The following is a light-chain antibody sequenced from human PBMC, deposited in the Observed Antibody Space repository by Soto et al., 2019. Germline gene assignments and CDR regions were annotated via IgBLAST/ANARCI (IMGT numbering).Light chain of an antibody. CDR1: QSLLHSDGQTD. J-gene: IGKJ4*01. Sequence: DIVMTQTPLSLSVTPGQPASISCTSSQSLLHSDGQTDLYWYLQKAGQPQQLRLDEVFNRFSGVPDRFSGSGSWTEGTRKISRVEAEDVGVYYCMQSKQLPIFTFGGGTKVEIK. V-gene: IGKV2D-29*01. CDR2: EVF. CDR3: MQSKQLPIFT.